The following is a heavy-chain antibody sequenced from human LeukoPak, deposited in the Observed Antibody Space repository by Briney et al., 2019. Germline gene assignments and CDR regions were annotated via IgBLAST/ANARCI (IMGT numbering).Heavy chain of an antibody. D-gene: IGHD3-22*01. Sequence: GESLRLSCAASGFTFSSYAMSWVRQAPGKGLEWVSAISGSGAAPTYADSVKGRFTISRDNAKNTVSLQMNSLRAEDTGVYYCARAPSEIGGYYPEYFRHWGQGTLVTVSS. J-gene: IGHJ1*01. CDR3: ARAPSEIGGYYPEYFRH. V-gene: IGHV3-23*01. CDR2: ISGSGAAP. CDR1: GFTFSSYA.